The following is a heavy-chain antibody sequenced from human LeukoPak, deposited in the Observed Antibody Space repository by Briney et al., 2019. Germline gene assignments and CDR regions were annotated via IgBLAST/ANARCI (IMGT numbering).Heavy chain of an antibody. CDR2: ISYDGSVE. Sequence: GGSLRLSCAASGFSFNSFGMNWVRQAPGEGLEWVAIISYDGSVEFYADSVKGRFTISRDKSTKTLYLQMNSLRPEDSAVYYCARDPWSSSWQFDYWGQGTLVTVSS. CDR1: GFSFNSFG. J-gene: IGHJ4*02. D-gene: IGHD6-13*01. CDR3: ARDPWSSSWQFDY. V-gene: IGHV3-30*03.